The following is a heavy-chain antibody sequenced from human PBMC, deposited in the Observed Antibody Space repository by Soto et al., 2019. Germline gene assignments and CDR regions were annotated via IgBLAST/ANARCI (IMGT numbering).Heavy chain of an antibody. CDR3: ARDRFWSGYSHYYYYGMDV. V-gene: IGHV3-33*01. Sequence: QVQLVESGGGVVQPGRSLRLFCAASGFTFSSYGMHWVRQAPGKGLEWVAVIWFDGSNKYYADSVKGRFTISRDNSKNTLFLQMNSLRAEDTAVYYCARDRFWSGYSHYYYYGMDVWGQGTTVTVSS. J-gene: IGHJ6*02. CDR2: IWFDGSNK. CDR1: GFTFSSYG. D-gene: IGHD3-3*01.